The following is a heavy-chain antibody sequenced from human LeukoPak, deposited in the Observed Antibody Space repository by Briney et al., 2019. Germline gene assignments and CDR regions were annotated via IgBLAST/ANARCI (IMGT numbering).Heavy chain of an antibody. CDR3: ATDLSSGWYLGY. D-gene: IGHD6-19*01. Sequence: ASVKDSCKVSGYTLTESSMHWVRQAPGKGREGMGGFDPEDGETIYAQKLQGRVTMTEDTSTDTAYMELSSLRSEDTAVYYCATDLSSGWYLGYWGQGTLVTVSS. V-gene: IGHV1-24*01. CDR2: FDPEDGET. J-gene: IGHJ4*02. CDR1: GYTLTESS.